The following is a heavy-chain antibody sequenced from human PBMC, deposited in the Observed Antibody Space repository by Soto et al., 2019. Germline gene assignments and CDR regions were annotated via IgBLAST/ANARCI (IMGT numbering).Heavy chain of an antibody. Sequence: PSETLSLHCAFSEGYITSGAYYWTWIRQHPGKGLEGIAYTHYSGRTYYNPSLRSRVTISVDTSNNQFYLKMSSVTAAARAVYYCARYHFDSSGYSSWFDSCGQGTLVTVSS. CDR1: EGYITSGAYY. CDR3: ARYHFDSSGYSSWFDS. V-gene: IGHV4-31*11. D-gene: IGHD3-22*01. J-gene: IGHJ5*01. CDR2: THYSGRT.